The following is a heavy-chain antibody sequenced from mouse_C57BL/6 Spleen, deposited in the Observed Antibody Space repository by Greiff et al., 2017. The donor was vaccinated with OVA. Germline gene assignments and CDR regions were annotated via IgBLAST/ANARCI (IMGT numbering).Heavy chain of an antibody. CDR3: ARAGSSYFDY. J-gene: IGHJ2*01. CDR2: ISDGGSYT. D-gene: IGHD1-1*01. V-gene: IGHV5-4*01. Sequence: DVHLVESGGGLVKPGGSLKLSCAASGFTFSSYAMSWVRQTPEKRLEWVATISDGGSYTYYPDNVKGRFTISRDNAKNNLYLQMSHLKSEDTAMYYCARAGSSYFDYWGQGTTLTVSS. CDR1: GFTFSSYA.